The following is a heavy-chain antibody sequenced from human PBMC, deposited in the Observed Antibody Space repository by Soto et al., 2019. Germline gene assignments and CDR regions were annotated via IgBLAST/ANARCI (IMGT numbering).Heavy chain of an antibody. CDR3: ARDRTAKFAPYWHFDL. D-gene: IGHD1-1*01. J-gene: IGHJ2*01. CDR1: GGSISNYY. Sequence: QVHLQESGPGQLKPSETLSLTCTVSGGSISNYYWSWIRQSPGKGLEWIGDMHHSGDSHYNPSLKSRVTMSIDTSKNQFSLRLTSVTAADRAVYYCARDRTAKFAPYWHFDLWGRGTLVTVSS. V-gene: IGHV4-59*01. CDR2: MHHSGDS.